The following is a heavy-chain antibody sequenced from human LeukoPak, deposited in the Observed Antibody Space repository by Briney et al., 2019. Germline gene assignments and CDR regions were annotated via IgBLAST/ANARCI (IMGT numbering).Heavy chain of an antibody. Sequence: PSETLSLTCAVYGGSFSGYYWSWIRQPPGKGLEWIGEINHSGSTNYNPSLKSRVTISVDTSKSQFSLKLNSVTAADTAVYYCARGYSGYDPFDYWGQGTLVTVSS. CDR2: INHSGST. CDR3: ARGYSGYDPFDY. J-gene: IGHJ4*02. D-gene: IGHD5-12*01. V-gene: IGHV4-34*01. CDR1: GGSFSGYY.